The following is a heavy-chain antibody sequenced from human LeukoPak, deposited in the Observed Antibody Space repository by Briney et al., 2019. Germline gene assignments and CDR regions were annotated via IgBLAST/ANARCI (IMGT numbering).Heavy chain of an antibody. Sequence: SETLSLTCTVSGGSVSSANYYWSWIRQPPGKGLEWIGYIYYSGSTNYNPSLKSRVTISVDTSKNQFSLKLSSVTAADTAVYYCARGCSGGSCYGSYDYWGQGTLVTVSS. CDR2: IYYSGST. D-gene: IGHD2-15*01. CDR3: ARGCSGGSCYGSYDY. J-gene: IGHJ4*02. V-gene: IGHV4-61*01. CDR1: GGSVSSANYY.